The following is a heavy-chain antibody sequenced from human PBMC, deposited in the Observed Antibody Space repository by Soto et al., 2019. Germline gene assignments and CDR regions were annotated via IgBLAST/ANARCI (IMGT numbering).Heavy chain of an antibody. D-gene: IGHD5-12*01. CDR2: TIPTFGAG. J-gene: IGHJ4*02. Sequence: ASVKVSCKASGGTFSSNPISWMRQAPGQGLEWMGGTIPTFGAGSYAQRFQGRLTITADKSANTAYMELSSLRPEDTAVYYCARRQTSGYNRYFDSWGQGTLVTVSS. V-gene: IGHV1-69*06. CDR3: ARRQTSGYNRYFDS. CDR1: GGTFSSNP.